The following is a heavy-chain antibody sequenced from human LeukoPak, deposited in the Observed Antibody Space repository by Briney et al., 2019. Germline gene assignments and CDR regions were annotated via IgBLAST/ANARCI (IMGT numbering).Heavy chain of an antibody. V-gene: IGHV4-59*01. CDR3: ARDRDSSGWFDY. D-gene: IGHD6-19*01. CDR1: GGSISGFY. Sequence: SETLSLTCTVSGGSISGFYWGWIRQPPGKGLEWIGFIYYSGSANYNPSLKSRVTMSVDMSKNQFSLKLSSETAADTAFYYCARDRDSSGWFDYWGQGALVTVSS. CDR2: IYYSGSA. J-gene: IGHJ4*02.